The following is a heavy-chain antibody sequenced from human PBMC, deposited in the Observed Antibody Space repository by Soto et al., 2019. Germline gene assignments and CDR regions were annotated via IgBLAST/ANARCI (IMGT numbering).Heavy chain of an antibody. CDR3: ARGLAAAGTVYFQR. Sequence: EVQLVESGGGLVQPGGSLRLSCAASGFTFNRYWMHWVRQGPGKGLMWVARTNSDGSSTRYADSVMGRFTISRDNAKNTVYLEMNSLRAEDTAVYYCARGLAAAGTVYFQRWGQGSLVTVSS. D-gene: IGHD6-13*01. CDR2: TNSDGSST. J-gene: IGHJ1*01. V-gene: IGHV3-74*01. CDR1: GFTFNRYW.